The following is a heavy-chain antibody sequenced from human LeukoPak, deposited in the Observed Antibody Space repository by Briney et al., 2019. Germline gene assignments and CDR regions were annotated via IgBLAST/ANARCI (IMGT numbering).Heavy chain of an antibody. CDR2: IYYSGST. V-gene: IGHV4-39*02. D-gene: IGHD3-9*01. Sequence: PSETLSLTCTVSGGSISSSSYYWGWIRQPPGKGLEWIGSIYYSGSTYYNPSLKSRVSISVDTSKNQFSLKLSSVTAADTAVYYCARDILTGYVVFDYWGQGTLVTVSS. J-gene: IGHJ4*02. CDR1: GGSISSSSYY. CDR3: ARDILTGYVVFDY.